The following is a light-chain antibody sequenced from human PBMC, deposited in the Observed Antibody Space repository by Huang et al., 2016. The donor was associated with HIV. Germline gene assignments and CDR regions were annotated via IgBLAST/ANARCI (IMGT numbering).Light chain of an antibody. V-gene: IGKV1-39*01. CDR3: QQSYSTLSIT. CDR2: AAS. Sequence: DIQMTQSPSSLSASVGDRVTITCRARQSISSYLNWYQQKPGKAPKLLIYAASSLQSGGPSRLSGSGSGTDFTLTISSLQPEDFATYYCQQSYSTLSITFGQGTRMEIK. J-gene: IGKJ5*01. CDR1: QSISSY.